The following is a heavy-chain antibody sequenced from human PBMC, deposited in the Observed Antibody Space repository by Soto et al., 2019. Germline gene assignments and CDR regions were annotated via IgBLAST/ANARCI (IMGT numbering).Heavy chain of an antibody. V-gene: IGHV3-48*02. D-gene: IGHD1-1*01. Sequence: EVQLVESGGGLVQPGGSPRLSCAASGFTFSSYSMNWVRQAPGKGLEWVSYISSSSSTIYYADSVKGRFTISRDNAKNSLYLQMNSLRDEDTAVYYCARRCNWNCTRFDIWGQGTMVTVSS. CDR1: GFTFSSYS. CDR2: ISSSSSTI. J-gene: IGHJ3*02. CDR3: ARRCNWNCTRFDI.